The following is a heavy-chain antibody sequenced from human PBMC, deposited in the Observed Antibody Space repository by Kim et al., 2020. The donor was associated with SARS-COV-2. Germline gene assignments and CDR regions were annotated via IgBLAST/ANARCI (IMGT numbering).Heavy chain of an antibody. CDR1: GYSYTAYY. D-gene: IGHD1-1*01. V-gene: IGHV5-10-1*01. CDR3: ARQGKFDDLNEALDC. Sequence: GESLKISCQGFGYSYTAYYIVWVRQKAGEGLEWMGTVDPSDSSATYSPSFQGHVTISTVKSLTRAYLQWRSLRASDTTMYYCARQGKFDDLNEALDCWGRGTLVTVSS. CDR2: VDPSDSSA. J-gene: IGHJ4*02.